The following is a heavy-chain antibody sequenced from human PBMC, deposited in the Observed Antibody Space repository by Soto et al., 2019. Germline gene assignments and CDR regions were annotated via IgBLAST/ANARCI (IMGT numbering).Heavy chain of an antibody. J-gene: IGHJ6*02. CDR2: INAGNGNT. CDR1: GYSFTSYA. CDR3: ARGVENIVVVLDVLGYYGMDV. Sequence: GAAVKVSCKASGYSFTSYAIYWVRQAPGQRLEWMGWINAGNGNTKYSQKLQGRVTFTGDTSASTAHMELSSLRSEDTAVYFCARGVENIVVVLDVLGYYGMDVWCQGTTVTVSS. D-gene: IGHD2-2*01. V-gene: IGHV1-3*01.